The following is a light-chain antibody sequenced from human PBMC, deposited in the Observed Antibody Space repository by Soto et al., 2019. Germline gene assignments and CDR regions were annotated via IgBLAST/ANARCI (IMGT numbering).Light chain of an antibody. V-gene: IGKV3-11*01. J-gene: IGKJ2*03. Sequence: EIVLTQSPATLSLSPGERATLSCRASQSVSSYLAWYQQKPCQAPRLLIYAASNRATGIPARFSGSGSGTDFNLTISSLETEYFAVYYFQQRSNWPPGFGQGTKLEIK. CDR1: QSVSSY. CDR2: AAS. CDR3: QQRSNWPPG.